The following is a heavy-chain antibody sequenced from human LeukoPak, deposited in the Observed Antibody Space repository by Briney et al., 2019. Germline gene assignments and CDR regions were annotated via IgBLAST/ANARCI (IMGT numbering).Heavy chain of an antibody. Sequence: PSETLSLTCAVYGGSFSGYYWSWIRQSPGKGLEWIGEINHSGSTNYSPSLKSRVTISVDTSKNQFSLKLSSVTAADAAVYYCARSKIMIFGVGPTPFDYWGQGTLVTVSS. J-gene: IGHJ4*02. CDR3: ARSKIMIFGVGPTPFDY. CDR1: GGSFSGYY. CDR2: INHSGST. D-gene: IGHD3-3*01. V-gene: IGHV4-34*01.